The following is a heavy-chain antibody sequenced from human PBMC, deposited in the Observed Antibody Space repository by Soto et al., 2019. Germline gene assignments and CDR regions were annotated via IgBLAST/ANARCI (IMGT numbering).Heavy chain of an antibody. CDR1: GFTFSGSA. V-gene: IGHV3-73*01. D-gene: IGHD3-22*01. Sequence: GWSLRLSCEASGFTFSGSAMHWVRQASGKGLEWVGRIRSKANSYATAYAASVKGRFSISRDESKNTAYLQMNSLKTEDTAVYYCNSNSPDDMILKWGQGSQGTVSS. J-gene: IGHJ4*02. CDR2: IRSKANSYAT. CDR3: NSNSPDDMILK.